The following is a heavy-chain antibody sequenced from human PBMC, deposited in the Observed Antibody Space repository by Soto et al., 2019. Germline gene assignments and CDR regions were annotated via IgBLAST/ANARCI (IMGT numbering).Heavy chain of an antibody. J-gene: IGHJ5*02. CDR3: ARVRNYHRLLFWFDP. D-gene: IGHD4-4*01. V-gene: IGHV1-18*01. CDR2: SSAYNGNT. CDR1: GYTFTSYG. Sequence: ASVKVSCKASGYTFTSYGISWVRQAPGQGLEWMGWSSAYNGNTNYAQKLQGRVTMTTDTSTSTAYMELRSLRSDDTAVYYCARVRNYHRLLFWFDPWGQGNLVTVSX.